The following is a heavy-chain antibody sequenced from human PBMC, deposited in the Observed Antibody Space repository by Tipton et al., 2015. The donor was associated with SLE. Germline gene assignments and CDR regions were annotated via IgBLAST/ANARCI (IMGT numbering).Heavy chain of an antibody. J-gene: IGHJ4*02. D-gene: IGHD3-3*01. V-gene: IGHV4-59*01. Sequence: TLSLTCTVSGVSITTSSWSWFRQTPGKGLEWIGYISYSGRTNYNPSLKSRVTISVDSSKNQFSLRMRSVTAADTAVYYCARGGITLFGVVTSDYWGQGTLVTVSS. CDR1: GVSITTSS. CDR2: ISYSGRT. CDR3: ARGGITLFGVVTSDY.